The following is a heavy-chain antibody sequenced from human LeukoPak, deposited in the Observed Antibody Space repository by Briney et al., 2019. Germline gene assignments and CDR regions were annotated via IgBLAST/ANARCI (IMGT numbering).Heavy chain of an antibody. D-gene: IGHD1-26*01. V-gene: IGHV3-23*01. Sequence: GGSLRLSCAASGFMFRNHGMNWVRQAPGKGLEWLSTISGSGDNTYYTDSVKGRFTVSRDNSKNTLYLQMNSLRAEDTAVYYCARDRVVGATKVYYYYYYMDVWGKGTTVTVSS. CDR3: ARDRVVGATKVYYYYYYMDV. J-gene: IGHJ6*03. CDR2: ISGSGDNT. CDR1: GFMFRNHG.